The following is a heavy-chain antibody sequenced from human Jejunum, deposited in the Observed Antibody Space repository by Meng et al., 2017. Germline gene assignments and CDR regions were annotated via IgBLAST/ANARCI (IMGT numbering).Heavy chain of an antibody. CDR3: ARSTHSSASE. CDR2: IKEDGSEK. CDR1: GFTFSNYW. V-gene: IGHV3-7*01. Sequence: GESLKISCAASGFTFSNYWMSWVRQAPGKGLEWVAHIKEDGSEKFYVDSVKGRFTTSRDNAKSSLYLQMSSLRAEDTAVYYRARSTHSSASEWGQGTLVTVSS. J-gene: IGHJ4*02. D-gene: IGHD6-19*01.